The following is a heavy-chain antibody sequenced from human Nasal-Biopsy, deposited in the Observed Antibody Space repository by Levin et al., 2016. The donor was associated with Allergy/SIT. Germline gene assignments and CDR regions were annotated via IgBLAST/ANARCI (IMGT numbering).Heavy chain of an antibody. J-gene: IGHJ4*02. CDR3: AKDLMGSWIWDS. CDR1: GFTFNRNA. V-gene: IGHV3-30*02. Sequence: GESLKISCAASGFTFNRNAMHWVRQAPGKGLEWVAVIWHDGSNKFHADSVKGRFTISRDNSKNTLYLQMSSLRLEDTALYYCAKDLMGSWIWDSWGQGTQVTVSS. CDR2: IWHDGSNK. D-gene: IGHD2-2*03.